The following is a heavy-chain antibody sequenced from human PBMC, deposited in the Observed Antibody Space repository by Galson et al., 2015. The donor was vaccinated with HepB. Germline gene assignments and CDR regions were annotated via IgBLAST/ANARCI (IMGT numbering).Heavy chain of an antibody. V-gene: IGHV4-39*01. CDR2: IYYSGST. D-gene: IGHD3-22*01. J-gene: IGHJ6*02. CDR1: SGSISSSSYY. CDR3: ARWGYDSSGYYFPSYGMDV. Sequence: SETLSLTCTVSSGSISSSSYYWGWIRQPPGKGLEWIGSIYYSGSTYYNPSLKSRVTISVDTSKNQFSLKLSSVTAADTAVYYCARWGYDSSGYYFPSYGMDVWGQGTTVTVSS.